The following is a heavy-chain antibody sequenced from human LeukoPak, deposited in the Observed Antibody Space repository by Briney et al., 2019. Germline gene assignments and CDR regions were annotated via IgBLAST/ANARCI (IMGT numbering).Heavy chain of an antibody. V-gene: IGHV3-7*01. D-gene: IGHD1-1*01. CDR1: GFTFSIYW. CDR3: ARGTTAYPGVDY. Sequence: GGSLRLSCAASGFTFSIYWMNWVRQAPGKGLEWVANINQDGSGKTYVDSVKGRFTTSRDNPNNLLYLQMNSLRAEDTAVYFCARGTTAYPGVDYWGQGTLVTVSS. J-gene: IGHJ4*02. CDR2: INQDGSGK.